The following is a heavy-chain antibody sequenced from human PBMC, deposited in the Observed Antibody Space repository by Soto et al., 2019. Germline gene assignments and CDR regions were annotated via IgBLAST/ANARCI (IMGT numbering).Heavy chain of an antibody. V-gene: IGHV4-34*01. CDR1: GGSLRCYY. J-gene: IGHJ6*03. D-gene: IGHD6-25*01. Sequence: ETLALTCAVSGGSLRCYYWICIRHPPGKGLEWIGEINHSGSTNYNPSLKSRVTISVDTSKNQFSLKLSSVTAADTAVYYCARGAAYYYSYMDVWGKGTTVTVSS. CDR3: ARGAAYYYSYMDV. CDR2: INHSGST.